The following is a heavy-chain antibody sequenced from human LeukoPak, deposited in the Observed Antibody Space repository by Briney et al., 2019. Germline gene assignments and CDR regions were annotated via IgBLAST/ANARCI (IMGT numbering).Heavy chain of an antibody. Sequence: GGSLRLSCAASGYTFTSYYMHWVRQAPGQGLEWMGIINPSGGSTSYAQKFQGRVTMTRDTSTSTVYMELSSLRSEDTAVYYCARDADLEYGMDVWGQGTTVTVSS. CDR1: GYTFTSYY. V-gene: IGHV1-46*01. CDR3: ARDADLEYGMDV. J-gene: IGHJ6*02. CDR2: INPSGGST. D-gene: IGHD1-1*01.